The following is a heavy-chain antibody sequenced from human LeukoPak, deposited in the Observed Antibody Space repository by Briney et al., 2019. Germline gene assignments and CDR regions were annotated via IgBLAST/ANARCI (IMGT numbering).Heavy chain of an antibody. Sequence: GGSLRLSCAASGFTFSGSAMYWVRQASGKGLEWVGRIRSKASSYATAYAASVKGRFTISRDDSKNTAYLQMNSLKTEDTAVYYCTSRSQDYCSSTSCYDRSRGQGTLVTVSS. D-gene: IGHD2-2*01. CDR3: TSRSQDYCSSTSCYDRS. J-gene: IGHJ4*02. CDR2: IRSKASSYAT. V-gene: IGHV3-73*01. CDR1: GFTFSGSA.